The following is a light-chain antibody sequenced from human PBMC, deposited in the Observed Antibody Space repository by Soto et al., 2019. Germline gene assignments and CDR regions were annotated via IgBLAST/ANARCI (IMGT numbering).Light chain of an antibody. CDR2: VNSGGSH. Sequence: QAVVTQSPSASASLGASVKLTCTLSSGHSSYDIAWHQQQPDKGPRFLMTVNSGGSHNKGDGIPDRFSGSSSGAERYLTIPSLQSEDEADYYCQTWGTGYVVFGGGTKLTVL. CDR1: SGHSSYD. CDR3: QTWGTGYVV. J-gene: IGLJ2*01. V-gene: IGLV4-69*01.